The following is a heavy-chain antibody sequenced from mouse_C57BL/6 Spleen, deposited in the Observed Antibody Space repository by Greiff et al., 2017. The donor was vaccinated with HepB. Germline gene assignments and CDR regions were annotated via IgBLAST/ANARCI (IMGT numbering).Heavy chain of an antibody. D-gene: IGHD3-2*02. CDR3: ARDGSGTEDD. Sequence: EVKLVESGGGLVKPGGSLKLSCAASGFTFSSYAMSWVRQTPEKRLEWVATISDGGSYTYYPDNVKGRFTISRDNAKNNLYLQMSHLKSEDTAMYYCARDGSGTEDDWGQGTTLTVSS. CDR2: ISDGGSYT. CDR1: GFTFSSYA. J-gene: IGHJ2*01. V-gene: IGHV5-4*01.